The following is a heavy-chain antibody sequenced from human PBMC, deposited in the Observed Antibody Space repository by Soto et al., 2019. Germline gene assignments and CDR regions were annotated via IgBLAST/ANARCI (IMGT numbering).Heavy chain of an antibody. CDR1: GGSISSSSYY. D-gene: IGHD2-15*01. V-gene: IGHV4-39*01. Sequence: PSETLSLTCTVSGGSISSSSYYWGWIRQPPGKGLEWIGSIYYSGSTYYNPSLKSRVTISVDTSKNQFSLKLSSVTAADTAVYYCARRCSGGSCYQGPYGVDYWGQGTLVTVSS. CDR2: IYYSGST. J-gene: IGHJ4*02. CDR3: ARRCSGGSCYQGPYGVDY.